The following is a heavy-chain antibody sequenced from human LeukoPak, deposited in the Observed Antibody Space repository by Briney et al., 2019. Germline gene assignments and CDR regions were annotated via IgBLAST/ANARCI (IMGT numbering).Heavy chain of an antibody. CDR3: ARDSDTFGALDY. Sequence: GGSLRLSCATSTFTFSSYAMHWVRQAPGKGLEWVAVISFDGSKDYFADSVKGRFTISRDNSKNTMYLHMNSLRLEDTAVYYCARDSDTFGALDYWGQGTLVTASS. CDR1: TFTFSSYA. J-gene: IGHJ4*02. D-gene: IGHD3-10*01. CDR2: ISFDGSKD. V-gene: IGHV3-30-3*01.